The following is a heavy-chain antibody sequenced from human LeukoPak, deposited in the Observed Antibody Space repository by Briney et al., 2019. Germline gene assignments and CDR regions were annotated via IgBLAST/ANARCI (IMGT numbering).Heavy chain of an antibody. J-gene: IGHJ4*02. Sequence: KPSETLSLTCTVSGGSISSSSYYWGWIRQPPGKGLEWIGSIYYSGSTYYNPSLKSRVTISVDTSKNQFSLKLSSVTAADTAVYYCARGYYDSSGYSDYWGQGTLVTVSS. CDR1: GGSISSSSYY. CDR3: ARGYYDSSGYSDY. D-gene: IGHD3-22*01. CDR2: IYYSGST. V-gene: IGHV4-39*07.